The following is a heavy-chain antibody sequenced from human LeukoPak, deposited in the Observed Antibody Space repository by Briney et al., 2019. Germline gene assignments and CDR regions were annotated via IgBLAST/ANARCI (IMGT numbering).Heavy chain of an antibody. V-gene: IGHV3-30*02. J-gene: IGHJ4*02. CDR2: IRYDGSNK. D-gene: IGHD5-12*01. CDR3: AKDGYSGYVLFDY. Sequence: GGSLRLSCAASGFTFSRYGMHWVRQAPGKGLEWVAFIRYDGSNKYYAGSVKGRFTISRDNSKNTLYLQMNSLRAEDTAVYYCAKDGYSGYVLFDYWGQGTLVTVSS. CDR1: GFTFSRYG.